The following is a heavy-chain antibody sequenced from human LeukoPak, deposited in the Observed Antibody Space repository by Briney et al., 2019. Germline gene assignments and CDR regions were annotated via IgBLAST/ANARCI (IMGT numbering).Heavy chain of an antibody. J-gene: IGHJ3*02. V-gene: IGHV4-30-4*01. CDR2: IYYSGST. Sequence: PSQTLSLTCTVSGGSISSGAYYWSWIRQHPGQGLEWIGYIYYSGSTNYNPSLKSRLTISLDTSKRQFSLKLSSVTAADTAVYYCVAYGGFRAFDIWGQGAMVAVS. CDR1: GGSISSGAYY. D-gene: IGHD4-23*01. CDR3: VAYGGFRAFDI.